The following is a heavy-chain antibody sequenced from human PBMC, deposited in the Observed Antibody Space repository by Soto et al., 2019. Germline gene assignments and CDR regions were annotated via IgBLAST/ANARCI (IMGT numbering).Heavy chain of an antibody. CDR3: ARVRTYYDSSGSLDY. CDR1: GYTFTCYF. J-gene: IGHJ4*02. CDR2: INPNSGDT. Sequence: QVQLVQSGAEVKKPGASVKVSCKASGYTFTCYFIHWVRQAPGQGLEWMGWINPNSGDTNYAQKFQGRVTMTRDMSISTAYMELRRLTSDDTAVYYCARVRTYYDSSGSLDYWGQGTLVTVSS. V-gene: IGHV1-2*02. D-gene: IGHD3-22*01.